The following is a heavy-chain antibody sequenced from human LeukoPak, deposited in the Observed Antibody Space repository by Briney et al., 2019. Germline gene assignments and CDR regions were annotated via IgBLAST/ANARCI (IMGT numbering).Heavy chain of an antibody. V-gene: IGHV3-21*04. CDR3: AKARQSEMATKGLVVFDI. D-gene: IGHD5-24*01. J-gene: IGHJ3*02. CDR1: GFTFSSYS. CDR2: ISGSSSYI. Sequence: GGSLRLSCAASGFTFSSYSMNWVRQAPGKGLEWVSSISGSSSYIYYADSVKGRFTISRDNAKNSLYLQMNSLRAEDTAVYYCAKARQSEMATKGLVVFDIWGEGTMVPVSS.